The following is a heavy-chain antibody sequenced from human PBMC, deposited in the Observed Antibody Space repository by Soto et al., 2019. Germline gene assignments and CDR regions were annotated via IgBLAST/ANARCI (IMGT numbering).Heavy chain of an antibody. D-gene: IGHD3-3*01. CDR3: ARVTPTAVDYDFWHGYYIHDY. Sequence: QVQLQESGPGLVKPSQTLSLSCTVSGGSITSGDYYCSWIRQPPGKGLEWIGYIYYTGSTYYNPSLRGRVIISVDTSKNQVSLKVYSVTAADTAVYYCARVTPTAVDYDFWHGYYIHDYWGQGTLVTVSS. CDR2: IYYTGST. V-gene: IGHV4-30-4*01. CDR1: GGSITSGDYY. J-gene: IGHJ4*02.